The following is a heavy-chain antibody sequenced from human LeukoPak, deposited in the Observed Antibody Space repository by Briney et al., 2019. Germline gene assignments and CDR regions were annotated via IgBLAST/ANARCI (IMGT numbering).Heavy chain of an antibody. Sequence: PSETLSLTCTVSGGSISSYYWSWIRQPAGKGLEWIGRIYTSGSTYYNPSLKSRVTISVDTSKNQFSLKLSSVTAADTAVYYCASLNLVGAIANWGQGTLVTVSS. CDR3: ASLNLVGAIAN. CDR2: IYTSGST. D-gene: IGHD1-26*01. CDR1: GGSISSYY. V-gene: IGHV4-4*07. J-gene: IGHJ4*02.